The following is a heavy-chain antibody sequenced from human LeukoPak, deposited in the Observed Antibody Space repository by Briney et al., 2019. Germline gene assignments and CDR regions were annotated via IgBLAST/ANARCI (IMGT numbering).Heavy chain of an antibody. CDR2: INHSGST. Sequence: SETLSLTCAVYGGSFSGYYWSWIRQPPGKGLEWIGEINHSGSTNYNPSLKSRVTISVDTSKNQFSLKLSSVTAADTAVYYCATLPPQDAFDIWGQGTMVTVSS. V-gene: IGHV4-34*01. CDR1: GGSFSGYY. J-gene: IGHJ3*02. CDR3: ATLPPQDAFDI.